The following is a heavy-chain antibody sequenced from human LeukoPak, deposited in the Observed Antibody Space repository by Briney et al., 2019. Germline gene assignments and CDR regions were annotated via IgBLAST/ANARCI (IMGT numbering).Heavy chain of an antibody. J-gene: IGHJ4*02. V-gene: IGHV1-2*02. Sequence: ASVKVSCKASGYTFNGYYIHWVRQAPGQGLEWMGDINAYGGGTNYAQKLQGRVTMTRDKSNSTAYLELSSLRSDDTAVYYCARVKRGERPTYAFDYWGQGTLVSVSS. D-gene: IGHD3-10*01. CDR3: ARVKRGERPTYAFDY. CDR1: GYTFNGYY. CDR2: INAYGGGT.